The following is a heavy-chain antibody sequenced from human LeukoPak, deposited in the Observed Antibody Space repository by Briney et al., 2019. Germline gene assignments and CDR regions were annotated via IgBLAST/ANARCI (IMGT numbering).Heavy chain of an antibody. CDR1: GFNFGNYA. J-gene: IGHJ4*02. CDR3: IREVDGMSAY. CDR2: IRSKASGGAI. V-gene: IGHV3-49*04. D-gene: IGHD1-14*01. Sequence: PGGSLRLSCTASGFNFGNYAMSWVRQAPGKGLEWLGFIRSKASGGAIEYDPSVDGRFTISRDDSKSIAYLQMTSLKTEDTATYFCIREVDGMSAYWGQGTLVTVCS.